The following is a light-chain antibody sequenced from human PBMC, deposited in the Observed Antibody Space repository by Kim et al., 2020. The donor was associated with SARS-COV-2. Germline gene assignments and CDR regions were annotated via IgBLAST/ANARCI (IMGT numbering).Light chain of an antibody. Sequence: SYELTQPPSVSVSPGQTASITCSGDKLGDKYTCWYQQRPGQSPVLVIYQDTKRPSGIPERLSGSNSGNTATLTISGTQAIDEADYYCQAWDSRVFGGGT. CDR1: KLGDKY. J-gene: IGLJ3*02. CDR2: QDT. CDR3: QAWDSRV. V-gene: IGLV3-1*01.